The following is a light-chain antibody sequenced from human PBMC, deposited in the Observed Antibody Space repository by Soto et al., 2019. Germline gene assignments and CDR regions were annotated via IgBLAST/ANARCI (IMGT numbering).Light chain of an antibody. J-gene: IGKJ1*01. CDR3: QQYNSYPWT. CDR1: QSISSW. V-gene: IGKV1-5*01. CDR2: DAS. Sequence: DIQMTQSPSTLSASVGDRVTITCRASQSISSWLAWYQQKPGKAPKLLIYDASSLESGVPSRFSGSGSGTEFTPTIKTLQPDDFATYYCQQYNSYPWTFGQGTKVEIK.